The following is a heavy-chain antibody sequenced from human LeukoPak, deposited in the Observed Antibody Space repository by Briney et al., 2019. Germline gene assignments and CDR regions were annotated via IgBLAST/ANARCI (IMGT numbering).Heavy chain of an antibody. Sequence: SEPLSLTCTVSGGSISSYYWSWIRQPPGQGLEWIGYIYYSGSTNYHPSLKSRVTISVDTSKNPVSLKLSSVTAADTAVYYCAKLVVTAIQDAFDIWGQGTMVTVSS. CDR1: GGSISSYY. CDR2: IYYSGST. J-gene: IGHJ3*02. D-gene: IGHD2-21*02. V-gene: IGHV4-59*01. CDR3: AKLVVTAIQDAFDI.